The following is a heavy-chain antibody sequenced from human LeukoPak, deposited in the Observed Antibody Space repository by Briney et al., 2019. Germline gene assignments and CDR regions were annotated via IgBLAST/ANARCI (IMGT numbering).Heavy chain of an antibody. D-gene: IGHD3-16*01. J-gene: IGHJ5*02. Sequence: KSSETLSLTCTVSGGSISSYYWSWIRQSPGKGLEWIGYIHYSGSTNYNPSLKSRVTISVDTSKNQFSLRLNSVTAADTALYYCARGSRGGYNWFDPWGQGTLVIVSS. CDR3: ARGSRGGYNWFDP. CDR2: IHYSGST. CDR1: GGSISSYY. V-gene: IGHV4-59*01.